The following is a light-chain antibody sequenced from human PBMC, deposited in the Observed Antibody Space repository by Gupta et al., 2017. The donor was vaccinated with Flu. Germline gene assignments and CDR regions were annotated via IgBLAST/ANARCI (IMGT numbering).Light chain of an antibody. J-gene: IGLJ2*01. CDR1: NSNVGRNP. Sequence: RVTISCSGSNSNVGRNPVSWYQQPPGTAPKLLSYSVNQRPSGVPDRFSGSKSGTSASLAISGLQSEDEADYYCAAWDDSLNGVVFGGGTKLTVL. V-gene: IGLV1-44*01. CDR3: AAWDDSLNGVV. CDR2: SVN.